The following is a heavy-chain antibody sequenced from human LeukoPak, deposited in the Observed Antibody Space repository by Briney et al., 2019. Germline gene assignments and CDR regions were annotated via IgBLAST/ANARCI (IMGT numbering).Heavy chain of an antibody. V-gene: IGHV3-74*01. D-gene: IGHD4-17*01. CDR1: GFTFSSYW. J-gene: IGHJ5*02. CDR3: AREYGDYFNRNWFDP. Sequence: GGSLRLSCAASGFTFSSYWMHWVRQAPGKGLVWVSRIYSDGSSTSYADSVKGRFTISRDNAKNTLYLQMNSLRAEDTAVYYCAREYGDYFNRNWFDPWGQGTLVTVSS. CDR2: IYSDGSST.